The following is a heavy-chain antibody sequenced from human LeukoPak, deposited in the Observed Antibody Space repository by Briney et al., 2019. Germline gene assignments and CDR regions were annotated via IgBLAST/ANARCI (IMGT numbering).Heavy chain of an antibody. CDR1: GFTFSNYA. D-gene: IGHD5-18*01. Sequence: GGSLRLSCAASGFTFSNYAMHWVRQAPGKGLEWVALISYDGSNKYYADSVKGRFTISRDNSKNTLYLQMNSLRAEDTAVYYCARDSYGYDYWGQGTLVTVSS. J-gene: IGHJ4*02. CDR3: ARDSYGYDY. CDR2: ISYDGSNK. V-gene: IGHV3-30*04.